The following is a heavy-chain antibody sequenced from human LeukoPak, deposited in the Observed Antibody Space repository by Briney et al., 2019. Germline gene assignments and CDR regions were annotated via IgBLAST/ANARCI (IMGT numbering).Heavy chain of an antibody. D-gene: IGHD2-21*02. Sequence: PSETLSLTCTVSGGSISSSSYYWGRIRQPPGKGLEWIGSIYYSGSTYYNPSLKSRVTISVDTSKNQFSLKLSSVTAADTAVYYCARLDIVVVTACFDYWGQGTLVTVSS. J-gene: IGHJ4*02. V-gene: IGHV4-39*01. CDR1: GGSISSSSYY. CDR2: IYYSGST. CDR3: ARLDIVVVTACFDY.